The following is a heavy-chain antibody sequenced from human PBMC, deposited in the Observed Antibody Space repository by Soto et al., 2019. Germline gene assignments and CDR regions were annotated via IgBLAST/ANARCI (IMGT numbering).Heavy chain of an antibody. D-gene: IGHD6-25*01. CDR3: ATGGRIAAAGPYDAFDI. J-gene: IGHJ3*02. CDR2: IIPIFGTA. V-gene: IGHV1-69*13. Sequence: GASVKVSCKASGGTFSSYAISWVRQAPGQGLEWMGGIIPIFGTANYAQKFQGRVTITADESTSTAYMELSSLRSEDTAVYYCATGGRIAAAGPYDAFDIWGQGTMVTVSS. CDR1: GGTFSSYA.